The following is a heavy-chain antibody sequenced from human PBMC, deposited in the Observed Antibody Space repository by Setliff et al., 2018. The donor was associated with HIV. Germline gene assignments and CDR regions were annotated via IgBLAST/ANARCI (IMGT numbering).Heavy chain of an antibody. Sequence: ASVKVSCKASGYTFTSYGISWVRQAPGQGLEWMGWISAYNGNTNYAQRFQGRVTITGDTSASTAYMALSSLRSEDTAVYYCARGVYSGYEPWGQGTLVTVSS. CDR1: GYTFTSYG. V-gene: IGHV1-18*01. D-gene: IGHD5-12*01. CDR2: ISAYNGNT. J-gene: IGHJ5*02. CDR3: ARGVYSGYEP.